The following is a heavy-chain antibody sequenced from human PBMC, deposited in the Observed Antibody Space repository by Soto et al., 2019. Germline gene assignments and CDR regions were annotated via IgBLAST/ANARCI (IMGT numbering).Heavy chain of an antibody. J-gene: IGHJ4*02. CDR1: GYTLTELS. V-gene: IGHV1-24*01. Sequence: ASVKVSCKVSGYTLTELSMHWVRQAPGKGLEWMGGFDPEDGETIYAQKFQGRVTMTEDTSTDTAYMELSSLRSEDTAVYYCATLSRGFGVVMLFDYWGQGTLVTVSS. CDR2: FDPEDGET. D-gene: IGHD3-3*01. CDR3: ATLSRGFGVVMLFDY.